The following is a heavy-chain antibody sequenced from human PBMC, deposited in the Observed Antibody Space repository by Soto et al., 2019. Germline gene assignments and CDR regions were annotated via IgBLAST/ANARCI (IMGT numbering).Heavy chain of an antibody. CDR3: AGFFKVTASFDY. V-gene: IGHV4-59*08. Sequence: SETLSLTCTVSGGSLSSYYWSWIRQPPGKGLEWIGYIYYSGSTNYNPSLKSRVTISVDTSKNQFSLKLSSVTAADTAVYYCAGFFKVTASFDYWGQGTLVTVSP. J-gene: IGHJ4*02. CDR1: GGSLSSYY. D-gene: IGHD2-21*02. CDR2: IYYSGST.